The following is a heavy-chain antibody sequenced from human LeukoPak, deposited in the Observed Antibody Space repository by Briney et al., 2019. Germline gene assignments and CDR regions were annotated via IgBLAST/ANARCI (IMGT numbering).Heavy chain of an antibody. V-gene: IGHV1-8*01. CDR1: VYTFTSYD. CDR2: MNPNSGNT. D-gene: IGHD6-25*01. CDR3: ARGRPKVYSSANWFDP. J-gene: IGHJ5*02. Sequence: ASVNVSCKASVYTFTSYDINWVRQATGQGLEWMGWMNPNSGNTGYAQKFQGRVTMTRNTSISTAYMELSSLRSEDTAVYYCARGRPKVYSSANWFDPWGQGTLVTVSS.